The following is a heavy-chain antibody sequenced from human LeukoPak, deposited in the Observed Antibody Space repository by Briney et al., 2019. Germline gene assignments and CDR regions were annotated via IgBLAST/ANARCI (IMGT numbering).Heavy chain of an antibody. D-gene: IGHD4-23*01. CDR1: GYTFPGHH. CDR3: ARDGYGGNSFDY. V-gene: IGHV1-2*02. Sequence: ASVKVSCKASGYTFPGHHIHWVRQAPGQGLEWMGWINPKNGGTNYAQKFQGRVTMTRDTPINTAFMELSRLNSDDTAVYFCARDGYGGNSFDYWGQGTLVTVSS. J-gene: IGHJ4*02. CDR2: INPKNGGT.